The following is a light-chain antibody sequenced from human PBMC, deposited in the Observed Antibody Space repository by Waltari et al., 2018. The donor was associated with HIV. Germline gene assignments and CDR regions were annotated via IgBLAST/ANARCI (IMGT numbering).Light chain of an antibody. CDR3: YSYAGGRVFVL. Sequence: QSALTQPASVSGSPGQSITISCTGTISDIGSYNLVSWYQQYPGRAPKLIIYEVSKRPSGVSDRFSGSKSGNRASLTVAGLKVEDEADYYCYSYAGGRVFVLFGGGTRLTV. V-gene: IGLV2-23*02. J-gene: IGLJ2*01. CDR1: ISDIGSYNL. CDR2: EVS.